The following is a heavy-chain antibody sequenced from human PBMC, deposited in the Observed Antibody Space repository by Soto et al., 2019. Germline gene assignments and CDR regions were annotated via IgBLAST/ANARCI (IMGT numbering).Heavy chain of an antibody. J-gene: IGHJ5*02. CDR3: ARETYGDYVGYFDP. CDR2: INHSGAT. D-gene: IGHD4-17*01. Sequence: PSETLSLTCAVYGGSFGGDFWSWIRQPPGKGLEWIGEINHSGATNYNPSLKSRVTISIDMSKKQFSLNLSSVTAADTAVYYCARETYGDYVGYFDPWGQGIQVTVSS. V-gene: IGHV4-34*01. CDR1: GGSFGGDF.